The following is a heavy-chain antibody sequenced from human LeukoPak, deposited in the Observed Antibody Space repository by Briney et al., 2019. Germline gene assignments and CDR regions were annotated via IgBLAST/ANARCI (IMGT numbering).Heavy chain of an antibody. J-gene: IGHJ2*01. CDR2: IFNSGAS. V-gene: IGHV4-39*01. CDR1: GTSISSSSYS. Sequence: SETLSLTCTVSGTSISSSSYSWGWIRQPPGKGLSWVGNIFNSGASYYSPSLKGRVTISVDKAKNQFALKLTSVTAADTAIYYCARQGQQLKTLSGWYFDLWGRGALVTVSS. CDR3: ARQGQQLKTLSGWYFDL. D-gene: IGHD6-13*01.